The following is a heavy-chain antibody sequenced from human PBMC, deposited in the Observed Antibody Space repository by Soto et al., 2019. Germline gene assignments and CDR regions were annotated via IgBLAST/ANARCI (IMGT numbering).Heavy chain of an antibody. CDR2: IKQDGSEK. J-gene: IGHJ6*02. V-gene: IGHV3-7*01. CDR3: SRYQGSSSWYYYYYGIDV. CDR1: GFTFSSYW. D-gene: IGHD6-13*01. Sequence: GGSLRLSCAASGFTFSSYWMSWVRQAPGKGLEWVANIKQDGSEKYYVDSVKGRFTISRDNAKNSLYLQMNSLRAEDTAVYYCSRYQGSSSWYYYYYGIDVWGQGTTVTVSS.